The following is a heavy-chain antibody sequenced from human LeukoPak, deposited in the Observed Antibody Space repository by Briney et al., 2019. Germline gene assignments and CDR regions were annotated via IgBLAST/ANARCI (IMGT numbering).Heavy chain of an antibody. J-gene: IGHJ4*02. CDR3: AREGVAVAATDY. V-gene: IGHV3-21*01. CDR1: GFTFSSYS. D-gene: IGHD6-19*01. Sequence: GGSLRLSCAASGFTFSSYSMNWVRHAPGKGLEWVSSISSSSSYIYYADSVKGRFTISRDNAKNSLYLQMNSLRAEDTAVYDCAREGVAVAATDYWGQGTLVTVSS. CDR2: ISSSSSYI.